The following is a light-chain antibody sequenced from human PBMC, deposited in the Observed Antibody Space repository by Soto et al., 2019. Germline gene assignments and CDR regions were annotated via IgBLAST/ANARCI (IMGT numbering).Light chain of an antibody. CDR1: SSDVGGYNY. Sequence: QSALTQPRSVSGSPGQSVTISCTGTSSDVGGYNYVSWYQQHPGKAPKLMIYDVNNRPSGVPDRFSGSKSGNTASLTISGLQAEDEADYYCCSYAGGYTWVFGGGTKVTVL. CDR3: CSYAGGYTWV. V-gene: IGLV2-11*01. J-gene: IGLJ3*02. CDR2: DVN.